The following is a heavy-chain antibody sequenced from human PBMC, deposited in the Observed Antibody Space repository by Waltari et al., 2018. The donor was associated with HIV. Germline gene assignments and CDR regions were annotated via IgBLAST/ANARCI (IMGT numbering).Heavy chain of an antibody. J-gene: IGHJ4*02. CDR2: IRYDGSNK. CDR1: GFTFSSYG. Sequence: QVQLVESGGGVVQPGGSLRLSCAASGFTFSSYGMHWVRQAPGKGLEWVAFIRYDGSNKYYADSVKGRFTTSRDNSKNTLYLQMNSLRAEDTAVYYCANLPWGAASRADYWGQGTLVTVSS. D-gene: IGHD6-13*01. CDR3: ANLPWGAASRADY. V-gene: IGHV3-30*02.